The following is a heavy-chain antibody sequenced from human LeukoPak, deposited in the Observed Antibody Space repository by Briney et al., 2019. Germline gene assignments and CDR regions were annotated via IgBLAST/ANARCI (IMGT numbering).Heavy chain of an antibody. CDR1: GGSISSSSYY. CDR2: IYYSGST. CDR3: ARDRSGSYFGFYYYYYMDV. J-gene: IGHJ6*03. V-gene: IGHV4-39*07. Sequence: PSETLSLTCTVSGGSISSSSYYWGWIRQPPGKGLEWIGSIYYSGSTYYNPSLKSRVTISVDTSKNQFSLKLSSVTAADTAVYYCARDRSGSYFGFYYYYYMDVWGKGTTVTVSS. D-gene: IGHD1-26*01.